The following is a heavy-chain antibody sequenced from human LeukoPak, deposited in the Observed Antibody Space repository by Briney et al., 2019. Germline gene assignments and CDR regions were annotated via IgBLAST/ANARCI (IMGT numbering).Heavy chain of an antibody. J-gene: IGHJ4*02. V-gene: IGHV1-2*02. CDR1: GYTFTGYY. CDR3: ARDFRPRTVGATGFDY. D-gene: IGHD1-26*01. CDR2: INPNSGGT. Sequence: GASVKVSCKASGYTFTGYYMHWVRQAPGQGLEWMGWINPNSGGTNYAQKLQGRVTMTTDTSTSTAYMELRSLRSDDTAVYYCARDFRPRTVGATGFDYWGQGTLVTVSS.